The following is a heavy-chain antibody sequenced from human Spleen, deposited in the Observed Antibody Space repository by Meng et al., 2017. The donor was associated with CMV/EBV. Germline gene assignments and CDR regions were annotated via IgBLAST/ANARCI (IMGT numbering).Heavy chain of an antibody. CDR2: IYSGGTRT. V-gene: IGHV3-23*03. Sequence: GESLKISCAASGFTFDDYAMHWVRQAPGKGLEWVSVIYSGGTRTYYADSVKGRFTMSRDNSKNTLYLQMNSLRAEDTAVYYCARGIMVVNPSTSYNYFGMDVWGQGTTVTVSS. J-gene: IGHJ6*02. D-gene: IGHD4-23*01. CDR1: GFTFDDYA. CDR3: ARGIMVVNPSTSYNYFGMDV.